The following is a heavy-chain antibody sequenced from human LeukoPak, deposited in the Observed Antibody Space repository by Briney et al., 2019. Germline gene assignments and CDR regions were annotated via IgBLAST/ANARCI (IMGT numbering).Heavy chain of an antibody. Sequence: PSETLSLTCTVSGGSISSHCWSWIRQPPGKGLEWIGYIYYSGSTNYNPSLKSRVTISVDTSKNQFSLKLSSVTAADTAVYYCARASRTIFGVVIDYWGQGTLVTVSS. CDR2: IYYSGST. CDR1: GGSISSHC. CDR3: ARASRTIFGVVIDY. D-gene: IGHD3-3*01. V-gene: IGHV4-59*11. J-gene: IGHJ4*02.